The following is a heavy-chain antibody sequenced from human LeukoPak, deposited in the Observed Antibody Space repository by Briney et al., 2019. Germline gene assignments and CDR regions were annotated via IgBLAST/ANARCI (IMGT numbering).Heavy chain of an antibody. V-gene: IGHV4-34*01. CDR3: ARERGSSSWYGNWFDP. Sequence: PSETLSLTCAVYGGSFSGYYWSWIRQPPGKGLEWLGEINHSGSTNYNPSLKSRVTISVDTSKNQFSLKLSSVTAADTAVYYCARERGSSSWYGNWFDPWGQGTLVTVSS. D-gene: IGHD6-13*01. CDR2: INHSGST. J-gene: IGHJ5*02. CDR1: GGSFSGYY.